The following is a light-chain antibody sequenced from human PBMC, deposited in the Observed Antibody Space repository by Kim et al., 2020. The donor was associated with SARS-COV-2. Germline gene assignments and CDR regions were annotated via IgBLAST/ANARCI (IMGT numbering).Light chain of an antibody. CDR2: SNN. Sequence: QSVLTQPSSASGTPGQRVTISCSGSSSNIGSYTVDWYQQLPGTAPKLLIYSNNQRPSGVPDRFSGSKSGTSASLAIGGLQSEDEADYYCAAWDDSLNGPYVFGTGTKVTVL. CDR3: AAWDDSLNGPYV. CDR1: SSNIGSYT. V-gene: IGLV1-44*01. J-gene: IGLJ1*01.